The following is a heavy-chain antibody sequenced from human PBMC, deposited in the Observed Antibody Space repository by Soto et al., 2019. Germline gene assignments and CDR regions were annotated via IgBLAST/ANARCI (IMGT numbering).Heavy chain of an antibody. Sequence: SETLSLTCAVSGYSISSSNWWGWIRQPPGKGLEWIGYIYYSGSTYYNASLKSRVTMSVDTSKNQFSLKLSSVTAVDTAVYYCARVPTMGGVISLWFDPWGPGTLVTVS. V-gene: IGHV4-28*01. CDR2: IYYSGST. CDR1: GYSISSSNW. CDR3: ARVPTMGGVISLWFDP. D-gene: IGHD3-16*02. J-gene: IGHJ5*02.